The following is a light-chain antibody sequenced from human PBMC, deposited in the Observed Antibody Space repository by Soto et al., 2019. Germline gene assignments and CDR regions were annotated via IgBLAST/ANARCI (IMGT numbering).Light chain of an antibody. J-gene: IGKJ3*01. Sequence: EIVLTQSPATLSLSPGERATLSCRASQIVSSYLAWYQQKPGQAPRLLIYDASNRATGIPARFSGSGSGTDFTLTISSLEPEDFAVYYCQQSSNWPLFGPGTKVDI. CDR1: QIVSSY. CDR2: DAS. V-gene: IGKV3-11*01. CDR3: QQSSNWPL.